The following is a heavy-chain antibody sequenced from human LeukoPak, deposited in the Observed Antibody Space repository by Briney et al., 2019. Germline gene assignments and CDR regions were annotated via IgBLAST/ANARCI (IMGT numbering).Heavy chain of an antibody. Sequence: GGSLRLSCTVSGFTVSSNSMSWVRQAPGKGLEWVSFIYSDNTHYSDSVKGRFTISRDNSKNTLYLQMNSLRAEDTAVYYCARFSTPYGDYGNYYYYYMDVWGKGTTVTVSS. CDR3: ARFSTPYGDYGNYYYYYMDV. CDR2: IYSDNT. J-gene: IGHJ6*03. V-gene: IGHV3-53*01. D-gene: IGHD4-17*01. CDR1: GFTVSSNS.